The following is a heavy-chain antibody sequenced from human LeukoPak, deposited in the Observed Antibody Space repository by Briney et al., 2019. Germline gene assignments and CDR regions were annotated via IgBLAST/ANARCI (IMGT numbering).Heavy chain of an antibody. V-gene: IGHV3-48*04. CDR2: ISSSSSTI. Sequence: GGSLRLSCAASGFTFSSYSMNWVRQAPGKGLEWVSYISSSSSTIYYADSVKGRFTISRDNAKNSLYLQMNSLRAEDTAVYYCARSILWFGELLSYFDYWGQGTLVTVSS. CDR3: ARSILWFGELLSYFDY. D-gene: IGHD3-10*01. CDR1: GFTFSSYS. J-gene: IGHJ4*02.